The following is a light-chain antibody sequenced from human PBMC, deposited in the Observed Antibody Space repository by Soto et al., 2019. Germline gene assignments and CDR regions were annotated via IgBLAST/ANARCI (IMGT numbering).Light chain of an antibody. J-gene: IGLJ2*01. CDR3: ATCDDSLSGRVV. Sequence: QSVLTQPPSASGPPGQRVTISCSGNSSNIGSNYVYWYQQLPGTAPKLLIYRYNQRPSGVPNRFSGSKSGTSASLAISGLRSEDEADYSCATCDDSLSGRVVFGGGTKLTVL. V-gene: IGLV1-47*01. CDR2: RYN. CDR1: SSNIGSNY.